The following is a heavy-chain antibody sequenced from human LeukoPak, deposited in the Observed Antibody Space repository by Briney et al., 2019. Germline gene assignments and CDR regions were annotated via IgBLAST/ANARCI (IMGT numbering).Heavy chain of an antibody. D-gene: IGHD4-17*01. Sequence: SETLSLTCAVYGGSFSGYYWSWIRQPPGKGLEWIGEINHSGSTNYNPSLKSRVTISVDTSKNQFSLKLSSLTAADTAVYYCARGHHGDYYFDYWGQGTLVTVSS. CDR3: ARGHHGDYYFDY. J-gene: IGHJ4*02. CDR1: GGSFSGYY. V-gene: IGHV4-34*01. CDR2: INHSGST.